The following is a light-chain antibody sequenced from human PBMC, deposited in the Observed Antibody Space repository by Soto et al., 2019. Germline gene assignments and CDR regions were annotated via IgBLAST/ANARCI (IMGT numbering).Light chain of an antibody. J-gene: IGLJ2*01. CDR2: LNSDGSH. V-gene: IGLV4-69*01. CDR1: SGHSSYA. Sequence: QLVLTQSPSASASLGASVKLTCTLSSGHSSYAIAWHQQQPEKGPRYLMKLNSDGSHRKGDGIPDRFSGSSSGAERYLTISSLQSEDEADYYWQTWGSGIRVVFGGGTKLTVL. CDR3: QTWGSGIRVV.